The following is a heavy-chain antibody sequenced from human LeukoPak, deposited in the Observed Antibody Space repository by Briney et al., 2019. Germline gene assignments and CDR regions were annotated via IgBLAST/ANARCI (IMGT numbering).Heavy chain of an antibody. CDR1: GFTFSDYY. J-gene: IGHJ6*02. Sequence: KPGGSLRLSCAASGFTFSDYYMSWIRQAPGKGLEWVSYISSSSSYTNYADSVKGRFTISRDNAKNSLYLQMNSLRAEDTAVYYCARDTVRGAHYQSPYGMDVWGQGTTVTVSS. CDR2: ISSSSSYT. V-gene: IGHV3-11*05. CDR3: ARDTVRGAHYQSPYGMDV. D-gene: IGHD3-10*01.